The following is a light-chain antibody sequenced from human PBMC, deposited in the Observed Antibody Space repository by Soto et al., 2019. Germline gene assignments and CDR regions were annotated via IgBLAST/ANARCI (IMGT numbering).Light chain of an antibody. V-gene: IGLV1-44*01. Sequence: QSVLTQPPSASGTPGQRVTISCSGSSSNIGSNIVNWYQQLPGTAPRLLISSNNQRPSGVPDRFSGSKSGTSASLAISGLQSEDAADYYCATWDDSLSGWVFGGGTKLTVL. J-gene: IGLJ3*02. CDR1: SSNIGSNI. CDR3: ATWDDSLSGWV. CDR2: SNN.